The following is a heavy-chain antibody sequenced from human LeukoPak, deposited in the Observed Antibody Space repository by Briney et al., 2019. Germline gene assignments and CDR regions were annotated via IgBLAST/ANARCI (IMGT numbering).Heavy chain of an antibody. CDR1: GGSISSYY. CDR3: ARADSWNYVPLDC. Sequence: SETLSFTCTVSGGSISSYYWSWIRQPAGKGLEWIGHIYFSGSTNYNPSLKSRVTMSVDTSKNQFSLRLSSVTAADTAVYFCARADSWNYVPLDCWGQGTLVTVSA. J-gene: IGHJ4*02. D-gene: IGHD1-7*01. CDR2: IYFSGST. V-gene: IGHV4-4*07.